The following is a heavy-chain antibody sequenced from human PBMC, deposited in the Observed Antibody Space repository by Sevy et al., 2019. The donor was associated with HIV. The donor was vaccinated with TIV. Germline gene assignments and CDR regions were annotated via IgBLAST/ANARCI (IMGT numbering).Heavy chain of an antibody. V-gene: IGHV3-48*03. CDR2: IRGSGSII. J-gene: IGHJ5*02. D-gene: IGHD3-22*01. Sequence: GGSLRLSCEASGFTFRSYEMNWVRQAPGKGLERVSYIRGSGSIIYYADSVKGRFPISRDKAKKSLCMQRNSLGAEDTAVYYCARVDANYDKGFDPWGQGTLVTVSS. CDR3: ARVDANYDKGFDP. CDR1: GFTFRSYE.